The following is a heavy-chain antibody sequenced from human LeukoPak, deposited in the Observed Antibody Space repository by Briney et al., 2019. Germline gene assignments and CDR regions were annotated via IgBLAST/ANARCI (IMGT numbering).Heavy chain of an antibody. D-gene: IGHD3-9*01. CDR1: GYASTRYD. J-gene: IGHJ4*02. CDR3: AGGVNDLLSSD. Sequence: GASVKVSCKASGYASTRYDINSVRQATGQGHEWMGWMNPNSGNTGYAQKFPGRVTMTRNTSRSTAHMGLSSLRSGDTAGYDCAGGVNDLLSSDWGQGTLGNGSS. CDR2: MNPNSGNT. V-gene: IGHV1-8*01.